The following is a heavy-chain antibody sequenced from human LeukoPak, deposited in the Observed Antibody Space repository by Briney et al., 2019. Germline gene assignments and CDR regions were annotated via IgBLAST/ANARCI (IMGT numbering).Heavy chain of an antibody. CDR2: IYYSGST. D-gene: IGHD1-26*01. CDR1: GGSITRYY. CDR3: ATGSDSATPDAFDI. Sequence: SETLSLTCTVSGGSITRYYWTWIRQPPGKGLEWIGYIYYSGSTNYNPSLKSRVTMSVDTAKNQVSLNLNSVTAADTAVYYCATGSDSATPDAFDIWGQGTMVTVSS. V-gene: IGHV4-59*01. J-gene: IGHJ3*02.